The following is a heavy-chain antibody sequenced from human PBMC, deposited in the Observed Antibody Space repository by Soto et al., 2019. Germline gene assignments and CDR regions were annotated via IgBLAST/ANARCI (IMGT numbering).Heavy chain of an antibody. V-gene: IGHV4-59*08. CDR3: ARHSADWGGYDPQFHY. Sequence: SETLSLTCTVSGGSISSYYWSWIRQPPGKGLEWIGYIYYSGSTNYNPSLKSRVTISVDTSKNQFSLKLSSVTAADTAVYYCARHSADWGGYDPQFHYWGQGTLVTVSS. CDR1: GGSISSYY. J-gene: IGHJ4*02. CDR2: IYYSGST. D-gene: IGHD5-12*01.